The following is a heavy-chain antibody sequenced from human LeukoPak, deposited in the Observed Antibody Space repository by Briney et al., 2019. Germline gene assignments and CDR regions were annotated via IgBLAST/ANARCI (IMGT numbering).Heavy chain of an antibody. CDR1: GFTFSSYE. D-gene: IGHD2-21*01. CDR3: ARGTSGELWWS. J-gene: IGHJ5*02. CDR2: ISGSGGST. V-gene: IGHV3-23*01. Sequence: GGSLRLSCAASGFTFSSYEMNWVRQAPGKGLEWVSAISGSGGSTYYADSVKGRFTISRDKSKNTLNLQMNSLRPEDTALYFCARGTSGELWWSWGQGTLVTVSS.